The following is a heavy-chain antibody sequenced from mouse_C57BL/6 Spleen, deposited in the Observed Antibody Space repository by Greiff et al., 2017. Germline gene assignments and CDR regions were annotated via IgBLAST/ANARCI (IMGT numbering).Heavy chain of an antibody. Sequence: EVHLVESGGGLVQPGGSMKLSCAASGFTFSDAWMDWVRQSPEKGLEWVAEIRNKANNHATYYAESVKGRFTISRDDSKSSVYLQMNSLRAEDTGIYYCTRKARYYFDYWGQGTTLTVSS. CDR3: TRKARYYFDY. J-gene: IGHJ2*01. D-gene: IGHD3-1*01. CDR1: GFTFSDAW. V-gene: IGHV6-6*01. CDR2: IRNKANNHAT.